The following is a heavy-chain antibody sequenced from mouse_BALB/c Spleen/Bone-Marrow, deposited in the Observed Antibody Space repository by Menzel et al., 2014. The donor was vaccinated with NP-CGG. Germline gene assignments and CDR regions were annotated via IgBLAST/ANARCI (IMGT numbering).Heavy chain of an antibody. Sequence: QVTLKVCGPGILQPSQTLSLTCSFSGFSLSTYAIGVGWIRQPSGKGLEWLAHIWWTDNKYYNTALKSRLTISKDTSNRQVLLKIASVETADTATYYCDRIPYEYEREGFDLDYGEQGPSVTV. J-gene: IGHJ4*01. CDR1: GFSLSTYAIG. CDR2: IWWTDNK. V-gene: IGHV8-11*01. D-gene: IGHD2-4*01. CDR3: DRIPYEYEREGFDLDY.